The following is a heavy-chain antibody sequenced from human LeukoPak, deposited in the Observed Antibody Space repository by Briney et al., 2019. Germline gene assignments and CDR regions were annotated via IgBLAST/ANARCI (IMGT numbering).Heavy chain of an antibody. Sequence: GESLKISCKGSGYTFSSYWIGWVRQMPGKGLEWIGIIYPGDSDTRYSPSLQGQVTISVDTSIGTAYLQWSSLKASDTAIYYCARQNDFRLDYWGQGTLVTVSS. V-gene: IGHV5-51*01. CDR3: ARQNDFRLDY. J-gene: IGHJ4*02. CDR1: GYTFSSYW. CDR2: IYPGDSDT. D-gene: IGHD3-3*01.